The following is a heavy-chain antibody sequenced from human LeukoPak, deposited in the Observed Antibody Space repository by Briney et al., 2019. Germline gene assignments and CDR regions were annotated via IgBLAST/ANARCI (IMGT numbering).Heavy chain of an antibody. V-gene: IGHV3-7*04. Sequence: PGGSLRLSCAASGFTLSNHWMTWVRQAPGKGLEWVAKIKQDGSEIYYVDSVTGRFTISRDNAKNSVFLQMNSLRAEDTAVYYCAKDSGTYAFDYWGQGTLVTVSS. D-gene: IGHD1-26*01. CDR2: IKQDGSEI. J-gene: IGHJ4*02. CDR3: AKDSGTYAFDY. CDR1: GFTLSNHW.